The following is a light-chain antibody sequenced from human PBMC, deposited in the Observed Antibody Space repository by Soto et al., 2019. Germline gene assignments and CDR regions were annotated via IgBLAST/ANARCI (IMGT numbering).Light chain of an antibody. CDR3: SSYTSSSTLAI. J-gene: IGLJ2*01. CDR2: EVT. V-gene: IGLV2-14*03. Sequence: QSALTQPASVSGSLGQSITISCTGTSSDVGGYNYVSWYQQHPGQAPKLMIYEVTSRPSGVSNRFSGSKSGNTASLTISGLQAEDEADYYCSSYTSSSTLAIFGGGTKLTVL. CDR1: SSDVGGYNY.